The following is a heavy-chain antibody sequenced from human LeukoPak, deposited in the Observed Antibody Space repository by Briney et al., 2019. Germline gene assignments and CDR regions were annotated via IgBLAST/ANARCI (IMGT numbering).Heavy chain of an antibody. Sequence: KPSETLSLTCTVSGYSITSGYFWGWIRQPPGKGLEWIGNIYHTGSTWYSPSLKSRVTISLDTSKNQLSLKLTSVTAADTAVYYCARQVGGSYFDYWGQGTLVTVSS. D-gene: IGHD1-26*01. CDR2: IYHTGST. CDR3: ARQVGGSYFDY. J-gene: IGHJ4*02. V-gene: IGHV4-38-2*02. CDR1: GYSITSGYF.